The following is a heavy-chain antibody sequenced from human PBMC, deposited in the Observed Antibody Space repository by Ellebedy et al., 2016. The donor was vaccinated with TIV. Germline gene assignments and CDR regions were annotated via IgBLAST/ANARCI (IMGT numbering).Heavy chain of an antibody. Sequence: SGTLSLTXAVSGGSISSGGYYWSWIRQPAGKGLEWIGRIYTSGSTNYNPSLKSRVTMSVDTSKNQFSLKLSSVTAADTAVYYCAKLSMIVVVERGDDAFDIWGQGTMVTVSS. CDR3: AKLSMIVVVERGDDAFDI. D-gene: IGHD3-22*01. J-gene: IGHJ3*02. V-gene: IGHV4-61*02. CDR1: GGSISSGGYY. CDR2: IYTSGST.